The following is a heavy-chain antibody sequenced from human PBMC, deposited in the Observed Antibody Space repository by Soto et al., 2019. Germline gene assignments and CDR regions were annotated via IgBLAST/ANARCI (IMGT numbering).Heavy chain of an antibody. D-gene: IGHD3-3*01. CDR1: GFIFGSYA. V-gene: IGHV3-30*16. J-gene: IGHJ5*02. CDR3: AKSYHLWSPYLSFGDQRDP. Sequence: SGGSLRLSCAASGFIFGSYAMNWVRQVPGKGPEWVAVLSTDGSTPYYADSVRGRFTISRDNSKSTLFMQMNSLRPEDTAIYFCAKSYHLWSPYLSFGDQRDPWGQGTLVTVSS. CDR2: LSTDGSTP.